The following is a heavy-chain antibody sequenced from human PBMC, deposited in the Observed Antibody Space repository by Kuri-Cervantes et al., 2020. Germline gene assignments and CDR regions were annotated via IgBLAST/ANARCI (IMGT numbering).Heavy chain of an antibody. CDR3: AVSERYGSDPTGVDY. J-gene: IGHJ4*02. Sequence: LRLSCAVSGGSISSGGYSWSWIRQPPGKGPEWIGYIYHSGSTYYNPSLKSRVTISVDRSKNQFSLKLSSVTAADTAVYYCAVSERYGSDPTGVDYWGQGTLVTVSS. CDR2: IYHSGST. D-gene: IGHD3-10*01. CDR1: GGSISSGGYS. V-gene: IGHV4-30-2*01.